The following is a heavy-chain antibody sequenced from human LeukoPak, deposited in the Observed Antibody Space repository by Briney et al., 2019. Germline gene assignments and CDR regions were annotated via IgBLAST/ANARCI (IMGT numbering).Heavy chain of an antibody. Sequence: GGSLRLSCAASGFTFRNAWMSWVRQAPGKGLEWVSSISGSSSYIYYADSVKGRFTISRDNAKNSLYLQMNSLRAEDTAVYYCAELGITMIGGAWGKGTTVTISS. V-gene: IGHV3-21*01. CDR3: AELGITMIGGA. J-gene: IGHJ6*04. CDR2: ISGSSSYI. CDR1: GFTFRNAW. D-gene: IGHD3-10*02.